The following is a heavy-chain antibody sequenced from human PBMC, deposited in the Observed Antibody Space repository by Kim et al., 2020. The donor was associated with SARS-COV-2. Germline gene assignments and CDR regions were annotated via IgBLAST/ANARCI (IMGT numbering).Heavy chain of an antibody. D-gene: IGHD5-18*01. Sequence: SETLSLTCTVSGGSISSSSYYWGWIRQPPGKGLEWIGSIYYSGSTYYNPSLKSRVTISVDTSKNQFSLKLSSVTAADTAVYYCARLRYSYGHGGYFDYWGQGTLVTVSS. CDR3: ARLRYSYGHGGYFDY. CDR2: IYYSGST. CDR1: GGSISSSSYY. V-gene: IGHV4-39*01. J-gene: IGHJ4*02.